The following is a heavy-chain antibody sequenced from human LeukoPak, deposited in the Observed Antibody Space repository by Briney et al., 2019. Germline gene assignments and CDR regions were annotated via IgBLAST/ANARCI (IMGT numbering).Heavy chain of an antibody. CDR3: ARETATVNTAFDI. D-gene: IGHD4-11*01. Sequence: ASVKVSCKASGYTFTGYYMHWVRQAPGQGLEWMGWINPNSGGTNYAQKFQGRVTMTRDTSISTTYMDLSRLRSDDTAVYYCARETATVNTAFDIWGQGTMVTVS. CDR2: INPNSGGT. J-gene: IGHJ3*02. CDR1: GYTFTGYY. V-gene: IGHV1-2*02.